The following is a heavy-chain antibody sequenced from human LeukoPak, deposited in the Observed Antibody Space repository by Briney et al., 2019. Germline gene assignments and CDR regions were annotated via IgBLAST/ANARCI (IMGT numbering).Heavy chain of an antibody. CDR3: ARCMSELDYGDYAYYYHMDV. J-gene: IGHJ6*04. Sequence: PSETLSLTCTVSGDYLTSGRRYWSWIRQPAGKGLEWIGHFYSSTRTTYNPSLESRVTISGDTAKNQFSLKLDSVTAADTAVYFCARCMSELDYGDYAYYYHMDVWGKGTTVTVSS. D-gene: IGHD4-17*01. V-gene: IGHV4-61*09. CDR2: FYSSTRT. CDR1: GDYLTSGRRY.